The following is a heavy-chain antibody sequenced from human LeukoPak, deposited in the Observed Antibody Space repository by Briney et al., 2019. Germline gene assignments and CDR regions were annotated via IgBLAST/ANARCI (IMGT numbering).Heavy chain of an antibody. CDR2: IKQDASET. CDR1: GFIIFKSW. V-gene: IGHV3-7*03. CDR3: ARVAGEASGYHPFDI. J-gene: IGHJ3*02. Sequence: GGSLRLSCAASGFIIFKSWMTWVRQAPGKGLEGVAIIKQDASETYYGDSVKGRFTISRDNAKNSIYLHMRSLRVEDTAVYYCARVAGEASGYHPFDIWGQGTMVTASS. D-gene: IGHD3-22*01.